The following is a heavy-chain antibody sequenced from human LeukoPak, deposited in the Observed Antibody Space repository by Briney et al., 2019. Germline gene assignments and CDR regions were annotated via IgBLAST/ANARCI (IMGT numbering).Heavy chain of an antibody. CDR2: INSGGTT. CDR1: GFNVSSTY. D-gene: IGHD6-19*01. CDR3: ARPLRYSSGWPPVGY. J-gene: IGHJ4*02. V-gene: IGHV3-66*04. Sequence: PGGSLRLSCVASGFNVSSTYMNWVRQAPGKGLEWVSLINSGGTTYYPDSVKGRFTIARDNSKNTLFLQMNSLRAEDSGVYYCARPLRYSSGWPPVGYWGQGTLVTVSS.